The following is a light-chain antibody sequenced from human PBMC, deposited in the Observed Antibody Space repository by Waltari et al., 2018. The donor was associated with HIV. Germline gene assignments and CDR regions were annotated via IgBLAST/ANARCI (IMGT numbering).Light chain of an antibody. CDR2: KAT. CDR1: ALPKQS. J-gene: IGLJ3*02. V-gene: IGLV3-25*03. Sequence: SYELTQPPSVSVSPGQTARITCSGDALPKQSAYWYQQSQGQAPVLVIYKATERPSGIPERFSGSSSGTTATLTIIGVQAQDEADYHCQSADSNASLWVFGGGTKLTVL. CDR3: QSADSNASLWV.